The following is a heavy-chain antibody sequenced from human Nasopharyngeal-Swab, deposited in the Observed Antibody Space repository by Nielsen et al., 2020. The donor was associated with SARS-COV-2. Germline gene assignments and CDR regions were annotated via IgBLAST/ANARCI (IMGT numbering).Heavy chain of an antibody. CDR2: ISSSGRTL. Sequence: GESLKISCVVSGFTFSNYEMNWVRQAPGKGLEWVSYISSSGRTLHYADSVKGRFTISRDNAKNSLYLQMNSLRAEDTAVYYCVNIFAGWWGQGVPVTVSS. V-gene: IGHV3-48*03. CDR3: VNIFAGW. CDR1: GFTFSNYE. D-gene: IGHD3-3*02. J-gene: IGHJ4*02.